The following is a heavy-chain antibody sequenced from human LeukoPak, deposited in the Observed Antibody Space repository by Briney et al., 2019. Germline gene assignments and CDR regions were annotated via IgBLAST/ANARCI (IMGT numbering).Heavy chain of an antibody. CDR2: IFYVGST. Sequence: SETLSLTCTVSGDSIGSHYWSWIRQPPGKGLEWIGYIFYVGSTNYNPSLKSRVTISVDTSKNQFSLKLNSVTAADTAVYYCARDYYDSQGEAFDIWGQGTMVTVSS. CDR3: ARDYYDSQGEAFDI. J-gene: IGHJ3*02. V-gene: IGHV4-59*11. D-gene: IGHD3-22*01. CDR1: GDSIGSHY.